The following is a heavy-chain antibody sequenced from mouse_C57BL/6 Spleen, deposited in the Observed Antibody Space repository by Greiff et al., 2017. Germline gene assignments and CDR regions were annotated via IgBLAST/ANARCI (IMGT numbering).Heavy chain of an antibody. V-gene: IGHV1-53*01. D-gene: IGHD2-3*01. CDR2: INPSNGGT. CDR3: ARGWLPHYAMDY. J-gene: IGHJ4*01. CDR1: GYTFPSYW. Sequence: QVQLQQPGTELVKPGASVKLSCKASGYTFPSYWMHWVKQRPGQGLEWIGNINPSNGGTNYNEKFKSKATLTVDKSSSTADMQLSSLTSEDSAVYYCARGWLPHYAMDYWGQGTSVTVSS.